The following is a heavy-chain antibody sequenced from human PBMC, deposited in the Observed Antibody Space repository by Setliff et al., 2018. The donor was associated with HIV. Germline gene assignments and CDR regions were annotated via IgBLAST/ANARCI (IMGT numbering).Heavy chain of an antibody. V-gene: IGHV1-18*01. Sequence: ASVKVSCKASGYTFTNYGISWVRQAPGQGLEWMGWTSAYNGNTNYAQKLQDRVTMTTDTSTSTAYMELRSLRSDDTAVYYCARILVGVDDAFDIWGQGTMVTVSS. D-gene: IGHD1-26*01. J-gene: IGHJ3*02. CDR2: TSAYNGNT. CDR3: ARILVGVDDAFDI. CDR1: GYTFTNYG.